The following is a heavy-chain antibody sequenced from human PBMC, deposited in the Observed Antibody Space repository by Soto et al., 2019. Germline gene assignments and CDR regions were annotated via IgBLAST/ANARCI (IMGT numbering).Heavy chain of an antibody. J-gene: IGHJ4*02. V-gene: IGHV3-73*01. CDR3: TRPQVYGDYNFYDY. CDR2: IRSKANSYAT. D-gene: IGHD4-17*01. Sequence: GGSLRLSCAASGFTFSGSAMHWVRQASGKGLEWVGRIRSKANSYATAYAASVKGRFTISRDDSKNTAYLRMNSLKTEDTAVYYCTRPQVYGDYNFYDYWGQGTLVTVSS. CDR1: GFTFSGSA.